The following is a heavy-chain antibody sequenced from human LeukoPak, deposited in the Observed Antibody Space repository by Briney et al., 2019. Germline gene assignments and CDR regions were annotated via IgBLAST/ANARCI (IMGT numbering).Heavy chain of an antibody. V-gene: IGHV4-59*01. J-gene: IGHJ4*02. CDR3: ARLGLGTYYDFWSGSYYFDY. Sequence: PSETLSLTCTVSGGSISSYYWSWIRQPPGKGLEWIGYIYYSGSTNHNPSLKSRVTISVDTSKNQFSLKLSSVTAADTAVYYCARLGLGTYYDFWSGSYYFDYWGQGTLVTVSS. CDR1: GGSISSYY. D-gene: IGHD3-3*01. CDR2: IYYSGST.